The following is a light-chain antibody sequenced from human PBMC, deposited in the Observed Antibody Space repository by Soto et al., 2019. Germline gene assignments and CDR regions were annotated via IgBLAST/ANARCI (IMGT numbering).Light chain of an antibody. CDR2: DAS. CDR1: QSISSW. J-gene: IGKJ1*01. V-gene: IGKV1-5*01. Sequence: DIQMTQSPSTLSASVGDRVTITCRASQSISSWLAWYQQKPGKAPKLLIYDASSLESGVPSRFSGSGFGTEFTLTISILQPDDFATYYCQQYNSYPETFGQGTKVDIK. CDR3: QQYNSYPET.